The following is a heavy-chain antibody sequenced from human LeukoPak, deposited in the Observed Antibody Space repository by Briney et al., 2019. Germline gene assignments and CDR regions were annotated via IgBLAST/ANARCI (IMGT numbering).Heavy chain of an antibody. Sequence: NPSETLSPTCTVSGGSISSGGYYWSWIRQHPGKGLEWIGYIYYSGSTYYNPSLKSRVTISVDTSKNQFSLKLSSVTAADTAVYYCARDSRPPYYDFWSGYFRGGPGYYYYGMDVWGQGTTVTVSS. V-gene: IGHV4-31*03. CDR2: IYYSGST. J-gene: IGHJ6*02. D-gene: IGHD3-3*01. CDR3: ARDSRPPYYDFWSGYFRGGPGYYYYGMDV. CDR1: GGSISSGGYY.